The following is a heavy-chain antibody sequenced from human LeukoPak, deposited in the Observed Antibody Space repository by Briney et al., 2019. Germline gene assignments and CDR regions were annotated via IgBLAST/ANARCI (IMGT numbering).Heavy chain of an antibody. CDR3: ARGGLGIPIGHFDY. CDR1: GFTFGDYA. J-gene: IGHJ4*02. CDR2: ISSNGGST. V-gene: IGHV3-64*01. D-gene: IGHD6-19*01. Sequence: GGSLRLSCTASGFTFGDYAMTWVRQAPGKGLEYVSAISSNGGSTYYANSVKGRFTISRDNSKNTLYLQMGSLRAEDMAVYYCARGGLGIPIGHFDYWGQGTLVTVSS.